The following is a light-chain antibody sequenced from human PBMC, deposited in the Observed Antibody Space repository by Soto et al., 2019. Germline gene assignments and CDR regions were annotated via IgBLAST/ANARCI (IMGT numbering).Light chain of an antibody. V-gene: IGKV3-15*01. CDR2: GAS. CDR3: QQYNDWPRT. J-gene: IGKJ1*01. Sequence: EIVMTQSPATLSVSPGERAAVSCRASQSLSSNLAWYQQKPGQAPRLLIYGASTRATGIPARFSGSGSGTEFTLTISSLQSEDSAVYHCQQYNDWPRTFGQGTKVDI. CDR1: QSLSSN.